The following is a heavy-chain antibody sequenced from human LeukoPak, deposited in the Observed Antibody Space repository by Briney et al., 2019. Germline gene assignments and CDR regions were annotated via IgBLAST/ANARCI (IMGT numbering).Heavy chain of an antibody. D-gene: IGHD1-1*01. J-gene: IGHJ4*02. CDR3: VRDGRPLDY. CDR2: IKEDGSEK. V-gene: IGHV3-7*01. Sequence: GGSLRLSCAASGFTSSGSWMSWVRQAPGKGLEWVANIKEDGSEKYYVDSVRGRFSISRDNAKNSLYLQMNSLRAEDTAVYYCVRDGRPLDYWGQGTLVTVSS. CDR1: GFTSSGSW.